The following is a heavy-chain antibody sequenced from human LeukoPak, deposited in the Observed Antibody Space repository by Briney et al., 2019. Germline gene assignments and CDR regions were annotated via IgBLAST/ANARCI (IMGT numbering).Heavy chain of an antibody. V-gene: IGHV3-21*01. J-gene: IGHJ5*02. CDR1: GFTFSNYS. CDR2: ISSRSTYI. Sequence: KSGGSLRLSCAASGFTFSNYSMNWVRQAPGKGLELDSSISSRSTYIYHADSVKGRFTISRDNAKNSLLLQMNSLRAEDTAVYYCAKDGDVLLWFGELDPSINWFDPWGQGTLVTVSS. D-gene: IGHD3-10*01. CDR3: AKDGDVLLWFGELDPSINWFDP.